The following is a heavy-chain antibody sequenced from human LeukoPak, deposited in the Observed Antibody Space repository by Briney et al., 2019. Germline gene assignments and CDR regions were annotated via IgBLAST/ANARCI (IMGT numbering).Heavy chain of an antibody. CDR1: GFTFSTYG. J-gene: IGHJ4*02. D-gene: IGHD5-12*01. Sequence: GGSLRLSCAASGFTFSTYGMHWVRQAPDKGLQWVAGIWYDGTNRNYADSVKGRFTISRDNSKNTLHLQMNSLRAEDTAVYYCARGPSAYPKCFDYWGQGTLVTVSS. CDR2: IWYDGTNR. V-gene: IGHV3-33*01. CDR3: ARGPSAYPKCFDY.